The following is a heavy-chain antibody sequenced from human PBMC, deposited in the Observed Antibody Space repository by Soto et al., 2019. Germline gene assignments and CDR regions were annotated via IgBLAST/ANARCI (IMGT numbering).Heavy chain of an antibody. CDR1: GGSISSYY. CDR2: IYYSGST. V-gene: IGHV4-59*01. D-gene: IGHD5-12*01. Sequence: SETLSLTCTVSGGSISSYYWSWIRQPPGKGLEWIGYIYYSGSTNYNPSLKSRVTISVDTSKNQFSLKLSSVTAADTAVYYCARVRQNIVADAFDIWGQGIMVTVSS. CDR3: ARVRQNIVADAFDI. J-gene: IGHJ3*02.